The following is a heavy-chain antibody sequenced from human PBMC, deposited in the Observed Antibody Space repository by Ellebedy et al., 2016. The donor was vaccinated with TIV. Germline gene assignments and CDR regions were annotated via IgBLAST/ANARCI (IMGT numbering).Heavy chain of an antibody. CDR1: GGSISTYY. Sequence: MPSETLSLTCTVSGGSISTYYWSRIRQPPGKGLEWIGYIYYSGSTNYNPSLKSRVTLSVDTSKNQFSLKLSPVTAADTAVYYWARKRWFGELSWGQGTLVTVSS. CDR3: ARKRWFGELS. J-gene: IGHJ5*02. D-gene: IGHD3-10*01. V-gene: IGHV4-59*08. CDR2: IYYSGST.